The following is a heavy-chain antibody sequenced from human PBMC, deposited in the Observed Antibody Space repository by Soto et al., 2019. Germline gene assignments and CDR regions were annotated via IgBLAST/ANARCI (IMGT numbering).Heavy chain of an antibody. J-gene: IGHJ4*02. CDR1: GFTFSSYA. V-gene: IGHV3-23*01. CDR3: AKATGTNDSFDY. CDR2: ISGSGGST. Sequence: GESLKISCAASGFTFSSYAMSWVRQAPGKGLEWVSAISGSGGSTYYADSVKGRFTISRDNSKNTLYLQMNSLRAEDTAVYYCAKATGTNDSFDYWGQGTLVTVSS.